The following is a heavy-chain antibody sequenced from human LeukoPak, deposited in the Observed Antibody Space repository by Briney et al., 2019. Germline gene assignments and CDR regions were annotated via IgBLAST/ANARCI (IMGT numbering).Heavy chain of an antibody. CDR3: AKAETTVTTGFDY. D-gene: IGHD4-17*01. CDR2: IWYDGSNK. Sequence: GGSLRLSCAASGFTFSSYGMHWVRQAPGKGLEWVAVIWYDGSNKYYADSVKGRFTISRDNSKNTLYLQMNSLRAEDTAVYYCAKAETTVTTGFDYWGQGTLVTVSS. CDR1: GFTFSSYG. V-gene: IGHV3-33*06. J-gene: IGHJ4*02.